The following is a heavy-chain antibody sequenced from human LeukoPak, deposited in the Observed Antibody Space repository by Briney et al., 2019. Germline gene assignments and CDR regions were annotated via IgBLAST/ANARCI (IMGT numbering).Heavy chain of an antibody. Sequence: PSETLSLTCAVYGGSFSGYYWSWIRQPPGKGLEWIGEINHSGSTNYNPSLKSRVTISGDTCKNQFSLKLSSVTAADTAVYYCARGLQWLVKYYFDYWGQGTLVTVSS. CDR3: ARGLQWLVKYYFDY. V-gene: IGHV4-34*01. J-gene: IGHJ4*02. D-gene: IGHD6-19*01. CDR1: GGSFSGYY. CDR2: INHSGST.